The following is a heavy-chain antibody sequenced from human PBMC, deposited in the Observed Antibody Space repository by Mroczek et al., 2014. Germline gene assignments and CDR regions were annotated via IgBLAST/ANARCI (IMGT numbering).Heavy chain of an antibody. J-gene: IGHJ6*03. CDR1: GYTFTSYD. D-gene: IGHD1-14*01. CDR3: ARGVRDVVLKTIPRTPERYYYMDV. Sequence: QLLESGAEVKKPGASVKVSCKASGYTFTSYDINWVRQATGQGLEWMGWMNPNSGNTGYAQKFQGRVTMTRNTSISTAYMELSSLRSEDTAVYYCARGVRDVVLKTIPRTPERYYYMDVWGKGTTVTVSS. V-gene: IGHV1-8*01. CDR2: MNPNSGNT.